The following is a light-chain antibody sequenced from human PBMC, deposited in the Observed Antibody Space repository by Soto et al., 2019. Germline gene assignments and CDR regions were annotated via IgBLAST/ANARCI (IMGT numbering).Light chain of an antibody. CDR3: QTWDTGVV. CDR1: SGHSNYA. Sequence: QSVLTQSPSASASLGASVKLTCTLTSGHSNYAIAWHQQQPEKGPRFLMKLTSDGSHTKGDGIPDRFSGSSSGAERYLTISSLQSDDEADYYCQTWDTGVVFGGGTKLTVL. J-gene: IGLJ2*01. V-gene: IGLV4-69*01. CDR2: LTSDGSH.